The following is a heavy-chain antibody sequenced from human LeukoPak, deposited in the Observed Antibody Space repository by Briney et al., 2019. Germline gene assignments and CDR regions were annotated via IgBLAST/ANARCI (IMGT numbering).Heavy chain of an antibody. J-gene: IGHJ1*01. D-gene: IGHD6-13*01. Sequence: ASVKVSCKASGYTFTSYYLHWVRQAPGQRPEWMGIIYTNDGSARYAQKFQGRVTMTRDTSTGTVYMELSSLSSDDTAVYYCARLSAAAGAQYFQHWARAPWSAPPQ. CDR3: ARLSAAAGAQYFQH. CDR1: GYTFTSYY. V-gene: IGHV1-46*01. CDR2: IYTNDGSA.